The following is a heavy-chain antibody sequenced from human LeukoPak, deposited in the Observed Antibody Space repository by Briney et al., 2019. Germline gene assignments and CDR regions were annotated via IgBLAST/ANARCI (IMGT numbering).Heavy chain of an antibody. J-gene: IGHJ5*02. D-gene: IGHD5-12*01. Sequence: SETLSLTCTVSGGSISSGSYYWSWIRQPAGKGLEWTGRIYTSGSTNYNPSLKSRVTISVDTPKNQFSRKLSSVTAADTAVYYCARSSGYDSGWFDPWGQGTLVTVSS. V-gene: IGHV4-61*02. CDR2: IYTSGST. CDR1: GGSISSGSYY. CDR3: ARSSGYDSGWFDP.